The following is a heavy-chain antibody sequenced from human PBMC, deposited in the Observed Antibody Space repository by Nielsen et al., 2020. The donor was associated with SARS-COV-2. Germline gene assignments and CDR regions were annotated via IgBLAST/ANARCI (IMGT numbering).Heavy chain of an antibody. CDR3: GRGGSAWYNIDY. Sequence: SETLSLTCTVSGGSIKSYYWTWIRQPPGKGLEWIGYFYYSGSTNYNPSLKSRVTISFDSSKSQLSLKLTSVTAADTAVYYCGRGGSAWYNIDYWGQGARDTVSS. CDR2: FYYSGST. V-gene: IGHV4-59*01. J-gene: IGHJ4*02. CDR1: GGSIKSYY. D-gene: IGHD6-19*01.